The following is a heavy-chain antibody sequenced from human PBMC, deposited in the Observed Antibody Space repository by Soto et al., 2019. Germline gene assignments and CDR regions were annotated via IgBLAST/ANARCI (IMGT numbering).Heavy chain of an antibody. CDR3: ARYSTYYYYGMDV. D-gene: IGHD2-21*01. V-gene: IGHV1-3*01. CDR1: GYTFTSYT. CDR2: INAGNGNT. J-gene: IGHJ6*02. Sequence: ASVKVSCKASGYTFTSYTIHWVRQAPGQRLEWMGWINAGNGNTKYSQKFQGRVTITRDTSASTAYMELSSLRSEDTAVYYWARYSTYYYYGMDVWGQGPTVTVSS.